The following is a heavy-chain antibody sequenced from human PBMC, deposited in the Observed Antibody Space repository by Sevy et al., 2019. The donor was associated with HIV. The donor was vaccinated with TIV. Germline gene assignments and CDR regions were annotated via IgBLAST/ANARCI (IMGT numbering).Heavy chain of an antibody. CDR1: GFTFSSYE. J-gene: IGHJ4*02. Sequence: GGSLRLSCAASGFTFSSYEMNWVRQAPGKGPEWLSYISSFGDTIYYADSVKGRFTTSRDNAKNLLFLQMNSLRAEDTALYYCARWERGGGNYYFNYWGQGTQVTVSS. V-gene: IGHV3-48*03. CDR2: ISSFGDTI. D-gene: IGHD3-10*01. CDR3: ARWERGGGNYYFNY.